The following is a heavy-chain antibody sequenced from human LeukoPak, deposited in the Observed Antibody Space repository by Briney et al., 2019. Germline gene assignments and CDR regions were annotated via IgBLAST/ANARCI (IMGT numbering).Heavy chain of an antibody. CDR2: ISGDSDST. V-gene: IGHV1-18*01. Sequence: ASVKVSCKASGYTFSSYGVTWVRQAPGQGLEWMGWISGDSDSTNYAQKFQDKVTMTTDTSTNTASLELRSLTSDDTAIYYCARGRIYYDGSGHYYPDYWGQGTLLTVSS. CDR1: GYTFSSYG. D-gene: IGHD3-22*01. J-gene: IGHJ4*02. CDR3: ARGRIYYDGSGHYYPDY.